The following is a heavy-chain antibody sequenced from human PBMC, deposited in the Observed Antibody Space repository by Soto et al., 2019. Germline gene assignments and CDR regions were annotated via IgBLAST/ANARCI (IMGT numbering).Heavy chain of an antibody. CDR3: AKESGGERYAAYFDL. V-gene: IGHV3-30*18. Sequence: QVQLVESGGGVVQPGTSLRLACAASGFTLSNIGMQWVRQAPGKGLDWVAVISAGGNTKYYADSVKGRFTISRDNSKNTLFLQMNSLRTEDTAVYYCAKESGGERYAAYFDLWGQGTLVTVSA. D-gene: IGHD2-21*01. CDR1: GFTLSNIG. CDR2: ISAGGNTK. J-gene: IGHJ4*02.